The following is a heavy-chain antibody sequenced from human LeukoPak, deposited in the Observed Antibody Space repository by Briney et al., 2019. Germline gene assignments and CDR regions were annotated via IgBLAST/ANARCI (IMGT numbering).Heavy chain of an antibody. D-gene: IGHD3-10*01. J-gene: IGHJ6*03. CDR2: IYYSGST. Sequence: PSEPLSLPCTLSGGSISSSSYHWPWIRQPPGKGLEWIGSIYYSGSTYYNPSLKSRVTISVDTSKNQFSLKLSSVTAADTAVYYCARAEASSMVSYYYYMDVWGKGTTVTVSS. CDR3: ARAEASSMVSYYYYMDV. CDR1: GGSISSSSYH. V-gene: IGHV4-39*01.